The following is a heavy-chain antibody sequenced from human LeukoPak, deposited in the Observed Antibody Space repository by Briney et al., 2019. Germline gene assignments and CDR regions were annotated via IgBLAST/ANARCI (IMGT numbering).Heavy chain of an antibody. CDR3: AREPLPMKGTVTD. J-gene: IGHJ4*02. Sequence: SETLSLTCTVSGGSISSGSYYWSWIRQPAGKGLEWIGRIYTSGSTNYNPSLKSRVTMSVDTSKNQFPLKLSSVTAADTAVYYCAREPLPMKGTVTDWGQGTLVTVSS. D-gene: IGHD4-17*01. CDR2: IYTSGST. CDR1: GGSISSGSYY. V-gene: IGHV4-61*02.